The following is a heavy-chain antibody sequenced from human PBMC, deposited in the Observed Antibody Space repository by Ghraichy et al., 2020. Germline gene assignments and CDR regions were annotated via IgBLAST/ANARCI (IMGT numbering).Heavy chain of an antibody. CDR2: ISYDGSNK. Sequence: GGSLRLSCAASGFTFSSYAMHWVRQAPGKGLEWVAVISYDGSNKYYADSVKGRFTISRDNSKNTLYLQMNSLRAEDTAVYYCARGAYSSGWFDYWGQGTLVTASS. CDR3: ARGAYSSGWFDY. J-gene: IGHJ4*02. V-gene: IGHV3-30*04. CDR1: GFTFSSYA. D-gene: IGHD6-19*01.